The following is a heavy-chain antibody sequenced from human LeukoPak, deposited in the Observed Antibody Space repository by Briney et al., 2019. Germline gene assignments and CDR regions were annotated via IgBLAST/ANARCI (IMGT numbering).Heavy chain of an antibody. V-gene: IGHV3-23*01. J-gene: IGHJ4*02. CDR2: IRNSDGMT. CDR3: AKGLERESRLDS. Sequence: GGSLRLSCAAPGFTFSSFAMIWVRQPPGQGLEWVSGIRNSDGMTYYADSARGRFTISTDNSKNTLYLQMNSLRAEDTALYYCAKGLERESRLDSWGQGTRVTVSS. CDR1: GFTFSSFA. D-gene: IGHD1-1*01.